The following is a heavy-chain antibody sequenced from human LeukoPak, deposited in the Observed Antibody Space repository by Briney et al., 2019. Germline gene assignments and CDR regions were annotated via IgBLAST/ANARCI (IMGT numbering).Heavy chain of an antibody. Sequence: PSETLSLTCTVSGGSISSGGYYWSWIRQPPGKGLEYIGCVYYSESTFYNPSLRSRATISADTSKNQFSLRLSSVTAADTAVYYCARGAGYRRFDYWGQGALVIVSS. J-gene: IGHJ4*02. D-gene: IGHD5-24*01. V-gene: IGHV4-30-4*01. CDR1: GGSISSGGYY. CDR2: VYYSEST. CDR3: ARGAGYRRFDY.